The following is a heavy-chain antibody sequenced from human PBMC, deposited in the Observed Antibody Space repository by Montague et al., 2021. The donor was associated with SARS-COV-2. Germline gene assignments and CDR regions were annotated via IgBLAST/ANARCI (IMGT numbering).Heavy chain of an antibody. CDR2: IYSGGSST. CDR1: GFTFSNYA. V-gene: IGHV3-23*03. D-gene: IGHD3-3*01. Sequence: SLSLSLSASGFTFSNYAMSWVRQAPGKGLEWVSVIYSGGSSTYYADSVKGRFTISRDNSKNTLYLQMNSLRAEDTAVYYCAKDPYHDFWSGYYFDYWGQGTLVTVSS. CDR3: AKDPYHDFWSGYYFDY. J-gene: IGHJ4*02.